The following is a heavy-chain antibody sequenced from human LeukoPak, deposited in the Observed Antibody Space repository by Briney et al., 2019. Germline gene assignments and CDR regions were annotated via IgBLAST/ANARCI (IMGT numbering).Heavy chain of an antibody. D-gene: IGHD1-14*01. J-gene: IGHJ6*03. CDR2: IYPGDSGT. Sequence: GESLKISCKASGYIFTSYWIDWVRQMPGKGLEWMGIIYPGDSGTRYSPSFQGQVTISADNSISTAYLQWSSLKASDTAMYYCARAHGIYYMDVWGKGTTVAVSS. CDR3: ARAHGIYYMDV. CDR1: GYIFTSYW. V-gene: IGHV5-51*01.